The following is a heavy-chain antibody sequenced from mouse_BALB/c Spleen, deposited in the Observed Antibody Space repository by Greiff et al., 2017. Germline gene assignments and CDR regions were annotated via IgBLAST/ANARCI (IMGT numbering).Heavy chain of an antibody. CDR1: GFTFSDYY. CDR2: ISDGGSYT. D-gene: IGHD4-1*01. CDR3: VWDGAWFAY. V-gene: IGHV5-4*02. J-gene: IGHJ3*01. Sequence: EVQLVESGGGLVKPGGSLKLSCAASGFTFSDYYMYWVRQTPEKRLEWVATISDGGSYTYYPDSVKGRFTISRDNAKNNLYLQMSSLKSEDTAMYYCVWDGAWFAYGGQGTLVTVSA.